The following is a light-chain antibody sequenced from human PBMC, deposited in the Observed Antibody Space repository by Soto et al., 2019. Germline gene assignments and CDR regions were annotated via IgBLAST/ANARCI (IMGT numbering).Light chain of an antibody. CDR2: EDS. J-gene: IGLJ1*01. V-gene: IGLV2-23*01. CDR1: SSDVGSYKF. CDR3: CSDAGTTKV. Sequence: QSALTQPASVSESPGQSITISCTGTSSDVGSYKFVSWYQHHPGKAPKLMIYEDSKRPSGVSDRFSGSKSGNTASLTISGLQADDEAEYDCCSDAGTTKVLGTGTKVTVL.